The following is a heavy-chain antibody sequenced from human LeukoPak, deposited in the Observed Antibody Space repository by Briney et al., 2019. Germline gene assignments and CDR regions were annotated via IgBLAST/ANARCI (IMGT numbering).Heavy chain of an antibody. V-gene: IGHV3-11*06. Sequence: GGSLRLSCAASGFTFSDYYMSWVRQAPGKGLEWLSDISSTSSYPNYADSVKGRFTISRDNTKNSLYLQMNSLRDEDTAVYYCARGLVGAIDYWGQGTLVTVSS. J-gene: IGHJ4*02. CDR2: ISSTSSYP. D-gene: IGHD1-26*01. CDR1: GFTFSDYY. CDR3: ARGLVGAIDY.